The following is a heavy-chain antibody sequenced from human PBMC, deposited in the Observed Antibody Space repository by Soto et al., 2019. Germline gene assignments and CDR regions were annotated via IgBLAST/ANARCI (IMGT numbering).Heavy chain of an antibody. J-gene: IGHJ4*02. CDR1: GFTLSLYT. Sequence: VQLLESGGGLVKPGGSLKLSCAASGFTLSLYTINWVRQAPGKRLEWVSSLGDSADRFYADSVKGRFTISRDNATNSVSLEIPGLRAEDTAVYYCARLTGMPEIAPLEEDNWGQVTLGTVSS. CDR3: ARLTGMPEIAPLEEDN. CDR2: LGDSADR. V-gene: IGHV3-21*01. D-gene: IGHD1-1*01.